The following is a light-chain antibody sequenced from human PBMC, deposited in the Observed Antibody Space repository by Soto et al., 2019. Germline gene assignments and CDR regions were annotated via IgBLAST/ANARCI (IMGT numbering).Light chain of an antibody. J-gene: IGKJ4*01. CDR1: QSISTY. CDR2: AAS. V-gene: IGKV1-39*01. Sequence: DIQMTQSPYSLSASVGDTVTITCRASQSISTYLNRYQQKPGKAPELLIYAASSLQSGVPLRFTGSGSGTDFTLTIISLQPEDFATYYCQQSYTTPLTFGGGTKVEIK. CDR3: QQSYTTPLT.